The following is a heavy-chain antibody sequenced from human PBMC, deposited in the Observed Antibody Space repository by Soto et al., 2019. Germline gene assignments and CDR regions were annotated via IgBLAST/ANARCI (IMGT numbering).Heavy chain of an antibody. V-gene: IGHV3-48*03. CDR3: ARNDFWSGSKWFDP. CDR2: ISSSGSTI. CDR1: GFTFSSYE. D-gene: IGHD3-3*01. Sequence: GESLKISCAASGFTFSSYEMNWVRQAPGKGLEWLSYISSSGSTIYYADSVKGRFTISRDNAKNSLYLQMNSLRAEDTAVYYCARNDFWSGSKWFDPWGQGTLVNVSS. J-gene: IGHJ5*02.